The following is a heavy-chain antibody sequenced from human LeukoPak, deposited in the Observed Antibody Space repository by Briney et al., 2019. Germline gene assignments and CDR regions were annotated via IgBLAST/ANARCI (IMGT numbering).Heavy chain of an antibody. CDR1: GYNFFSYG. D-gene: IGHD1-26*01. V-gene: IGHV1-18*01. Sequence: ASVKVSCKASGYNFFSYGITWVRQAPGQGLEWMGWVSAYADNTNYVQKFQGRVTMTTDTSTSTAYRELRSLRSDDTAVYYCARDCIGCHGFDSWGQGTLVTVSS. CDR2: VSAYADNT. CDR3: ARDCIGCHGFDS. J-gene: IGHJ4*02.